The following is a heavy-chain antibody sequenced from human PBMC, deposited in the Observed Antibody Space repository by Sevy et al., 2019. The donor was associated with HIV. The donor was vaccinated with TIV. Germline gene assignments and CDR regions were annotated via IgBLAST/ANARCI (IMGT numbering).Heavy chain of an antibody. CDR3: ARHTRGIAVAGP. J-gene: IGHJ5*02. D-gene: IGHD6-19*01. Sequence: GESLKISCKGSGYSFTSYWISWVRQMPGKGLEWMGRIDPSDSYTNYSPSFQGHVTISADKSISTAYLQWSSLKALDTAMYYCARHTRGIAVAGPWGQGTLVTVSS. CDR2: IDPSDSYT. V-gene: IGHV5-10-1*01. CDR1: GYSFTSYW.